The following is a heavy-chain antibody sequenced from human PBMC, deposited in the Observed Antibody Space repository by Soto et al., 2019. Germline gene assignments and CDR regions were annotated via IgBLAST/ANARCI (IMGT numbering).Heavy chain of an antibody. CDR2: ISGGGDNI. Sequence: VSFISGGGDNIYFADSVKGRFTVSRDNSKNTLYLQLNSLRAEDTAVYYCAKDLGYCIGGSCYDYWGQGTLVTVSS. V-gene: IGHV3-23*01. D-gene: IGHD2-15*01. J-gene: IGHJ4*02. CDR3: AKDLGYCIGGSCYDY.